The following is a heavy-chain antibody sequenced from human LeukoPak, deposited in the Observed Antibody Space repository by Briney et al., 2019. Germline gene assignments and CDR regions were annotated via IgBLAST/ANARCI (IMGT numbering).Heavy chain of an antibody. Sequence: GASVKVSCKASGYTFSAYYMHWVRQAPGQGLEWMGRINPNSGGTNYAQKFQGRVTMTRDTFISTAYMEVSRLRSDDTAVYYCARVDDYYDSSGYYNYWGQGTLVTVSS. J-gene: IGHJ4*02. V-gene: IGHV1-2*06. CDR3: ARVDDYYDSSGYYNY. CDR2: INPNSGGT. D-gene: IGHD3-22*01. CDR1: GYTFSAYY.